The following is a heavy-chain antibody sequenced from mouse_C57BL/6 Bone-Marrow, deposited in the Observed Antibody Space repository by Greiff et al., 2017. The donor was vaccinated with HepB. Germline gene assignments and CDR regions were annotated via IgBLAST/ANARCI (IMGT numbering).Heavy chain of an antibody. D-gene: IGHD3-2*02. CDR1: GYAFTNYL. CDR3: ARHPYSSGYGYAMDY. CDR2: INPGSGGT. V-gene: IGHV1-54*01. Sequence: VQVVESGAELVRPGTSVKVSCKASGYAFTNYLIEWVKQRPGQGLEWIGVINPGSGGTNYNEKFKGKATLTADKSSSTAYMQLSSLTSEDSAVYFCARHPYSSGYGYAMDYWGQGTSVTVSS. J-gene: IGHJ4*01.